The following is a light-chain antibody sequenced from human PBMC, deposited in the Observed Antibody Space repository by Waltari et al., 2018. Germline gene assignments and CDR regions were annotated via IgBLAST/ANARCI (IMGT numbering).Light chain of an antibody. Sequence: DIQMTQSPSTLSASVGDRVTITCRASQSISNWLAWYQQKPGKAPKLLIYKASTLESGVPSRFICSGSGTEFTLTISSLQPDDFATYYCQQYNSYSLLTFGGGTKVEIK. CDR3: QQYNSYSLLT. CDR2: KAS. CDR1: QSISNW. V-gene: IGKV1-5*03. J-gene: IGKJ4*01.